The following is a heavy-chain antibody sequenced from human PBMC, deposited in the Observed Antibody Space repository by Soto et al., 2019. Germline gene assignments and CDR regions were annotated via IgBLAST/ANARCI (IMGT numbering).Heavy chain of an antibody. Sequence: SETLSFTCAVYGGSFSGYYWSWIRQPPGKGLEWIGEINHSGSTNYNPSLKSRVTISVDTSKNQFSLKLSSVTAADTAVYYCARAGYSSSNGMDVWGQGTTVTVSS. V-gene: IGHV4-34*01. CDR3: ARAGYSSSNGMDV. J-gene: IGHJ6*02. D-gene: IGHD6-13*01. CDR1: GGSFSGYY. CDR2: INHSGST.